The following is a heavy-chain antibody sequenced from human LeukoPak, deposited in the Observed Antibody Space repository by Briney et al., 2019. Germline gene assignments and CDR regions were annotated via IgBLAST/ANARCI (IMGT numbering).Heavy chain of an antibody. J-gene: IGHJ4*02. V-gene: IGHV1-18*01. CDR1: GYTFTSYG. Sequence: VASVKVSCKASGYTFTSYGINWVRQAPGQGLEWMGWISAYNGNTEYAQKLQGRVTMTTDTSTSTAYMELRSLRSDDTAVYYCARGEVYSSSWYGDYWGQGTLVTVSS. CDR3: ARGEVYSSSWYGDY. CDR2: ISAYNGNT. D-gene: IGHD6-13*01.